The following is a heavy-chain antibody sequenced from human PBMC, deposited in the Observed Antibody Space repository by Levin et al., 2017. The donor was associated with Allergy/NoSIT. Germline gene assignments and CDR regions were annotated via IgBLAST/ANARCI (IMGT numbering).Heavy chain of an antibody. CDR2: TYYRSKWYN. V-gene: IGHV6-1*01. Sequence: PSQTLSLTCAISGDSVSSNSAAWNWIRQSPSRGLEWLGRTYYRSKWYNDYAVSVKSRITINPDTSKNQFSLQLNSVTPEDTAVYYCARDPETYSSGWYGTEKYYFDYWGQGTLVTVSS. J-gene: IGHJ4*02. CDR1: GDSVSSNSAA. D-gene: IGHD6-19*01. CDR3: ARDPETYSSGWYGTEKYYFDY.